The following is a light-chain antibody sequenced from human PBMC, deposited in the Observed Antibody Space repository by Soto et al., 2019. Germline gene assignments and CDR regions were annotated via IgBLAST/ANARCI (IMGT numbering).Light chain of an antibody. CDR1: SSDIGGYNY. J-gene: IGLJ1*01. CDR2: DVS. CDR3: SSYTSSSTLFYV. V-gene: IGLV2-14*03. Sequence: QSVLTQPASVSGSPGQSITTSCTGTSSDIGGYNYVSWYQHHPGKAPKLIIYDVSNRPSGVSNRFSGSKSGNTASLTISGLQAEDEADYYCSSYTSSSTLFYVFGTGTKVTVL.